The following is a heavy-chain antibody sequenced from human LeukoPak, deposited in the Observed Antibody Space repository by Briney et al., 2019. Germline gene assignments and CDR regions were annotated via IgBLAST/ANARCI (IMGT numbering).Heavy chain of an antibody. CDR3: ARRSAVGLGWFDP. D-gene: IGHD6-19*01. CDR2: IYHSGST. Sequence: PSETLSLTCTVSGYSISSGYYWGWIRQPPGKGLEWIGSIYHSGSTYYNPSLKSRVTISVDTSKNQFSLKLSSVTAADTAVYYCARRSAVGLGWFDPWGQGTLVTVSS. CDR1: GYSISSGYY. J-gene: IGHJ5*02. V-gene: IGHV4-38-2*02.